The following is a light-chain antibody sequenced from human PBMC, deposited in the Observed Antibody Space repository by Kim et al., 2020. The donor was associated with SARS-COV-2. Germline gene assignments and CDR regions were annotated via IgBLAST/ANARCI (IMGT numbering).Light chain of an antibody. Sequence: AWGQTVRNTCQGDSLRIYSSSWYQQKPGQAPVLVIYNQNDRPSGIPDRFSGSSSGNTASLTITGAQAEDEADYYCNCRDTSGYHYVFGTGTQLTVL. J-gene: IGLJ1*01. CDR2: NQN. V-gene: IGLV3-19*01. CDR1: SLRIYS. CDR3: NCRDTSGYHYV.